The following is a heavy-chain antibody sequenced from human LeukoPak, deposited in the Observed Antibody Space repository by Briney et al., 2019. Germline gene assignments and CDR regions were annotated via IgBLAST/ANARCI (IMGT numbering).Heavy chain of an antibody. CDR2: IYHSGST. CDR1: GGSISSSNW. V-gene: IGHV4-4*02. J-gene: IGHJ6*02. CDR3: ARGGYYYGMDV. Sequence: SETLSLTCAVSGGSISSSNWWGWVRQPPGKGLEWIGEIYHSGSTNYNPSLKSRVTLSVDKSKNQFSLKLSSVTAADTAVYYCARGGYYYGMDVWGQGTTVTVSS. D-gene: IGHD5-12*01.